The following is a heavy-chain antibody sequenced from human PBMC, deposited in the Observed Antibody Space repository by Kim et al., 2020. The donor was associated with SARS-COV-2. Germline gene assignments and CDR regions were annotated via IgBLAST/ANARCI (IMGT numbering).Heavy chain of an antibody. Sequence: SSSGSYTNYADSVKCRFTISRNNGKNSMYLQMNSLRAEDTAVYYCATDSNWGQGTLVTVTS. J-gene: IGHJ4*01. V-gene: IGHV3-11*03. CDR3: ATDSN. CDR2: SSSGSYT.